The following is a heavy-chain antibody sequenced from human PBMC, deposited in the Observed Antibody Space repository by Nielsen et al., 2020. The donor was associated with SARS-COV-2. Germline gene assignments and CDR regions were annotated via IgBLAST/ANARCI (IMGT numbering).Heavy chain of an antibody. Sequence: ESLKISCAASGFTFSSYSMNWVRQAPGKGLEWVSSISSSSSYIYYADSVKGRFTISRDNAKNSLYLQMNSLRAEDTAVYYCARDYSSGYYYFDYWGQGTLVTVSS. J-gene: IGHJ4*02. CDR1: GFTFSSYS. V-gene: IGHV3-21*01. CDR3: ARDYSSGYYYFDY. D-gene: IGHD3-22*01. CDR2: ISSSSSYI.